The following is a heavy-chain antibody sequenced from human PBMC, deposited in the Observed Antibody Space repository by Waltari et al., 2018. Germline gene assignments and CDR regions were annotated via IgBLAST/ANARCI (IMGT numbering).Heavy chain of an antibody. D-gene: IGHD2-21*01. CDR2: INAGNGNT. Sequence: QVQLVQSGAEVKKPGASVKVSCKASGYTFTSYAMHWVRQAPGQRLEWMGWINAGNGNTKYSQKFQGSVTSTRDTSASTAYMELSSLRSEDTAVYYCARVNGIHIVVVIGAFDYWGQGTLVTVSS. CDR3: ARVNGIHIVVVIGAFDY. J-gene: IGHJ4*02. CDR1: GYTFTSYA. V-gene: IGHV1-3*01.